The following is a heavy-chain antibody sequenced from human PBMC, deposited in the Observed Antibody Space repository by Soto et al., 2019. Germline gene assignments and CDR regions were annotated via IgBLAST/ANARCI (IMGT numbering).Heavy chain of an antibody. CDR1: GFTFSIYA. D-gene: IGHD6-6*01. Sequence: GGSLRLSCAASGFTFSIYAMSWVRQAPGKGLEWVSAISGSGGSTYYADSVKGRFTISRDNSKNTLYLQMNSLRAEDTAVYYCAKDARRRYSSSSDFDYWGQGTLVTAPQ. CDR2: ISGSGGST. V-gene: IGHV3-23*01. CDR3: AKDARRRYSSSSDFDY. J-gene: IGHJ4*02.